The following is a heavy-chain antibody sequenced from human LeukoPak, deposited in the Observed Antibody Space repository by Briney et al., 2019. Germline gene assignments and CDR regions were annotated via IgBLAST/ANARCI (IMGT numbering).Heavy chain of an antibody. D-gene: IGHD2-21*01. J-gene: IGHJ4*02. V-gene: IGHV4-39*01. CDR3: ARFVVGGRISFSHYFDY. Sequence: SETLSLTCTVSGGSISSSSYYWGWIRQPQGKGLEWIGSIYYSGSTYYNPSLKSRVTISVDTSKNQFSLKLSSVTAADTAVYYCARFVVGGRISFSHYFDYWGQGTLVTVSS. CDR1: GGSISSSSYY. CDR2: IYYSGST.